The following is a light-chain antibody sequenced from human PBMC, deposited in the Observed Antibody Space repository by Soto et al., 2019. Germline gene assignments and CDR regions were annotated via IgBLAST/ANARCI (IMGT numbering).Light chain of an antibody. CDR3: ATWDDSLNARGV. V-gene: IGLV1-44*01. Sequence: QSVLTQTPSASGTPGQTVTISCSGSRSNIGNNAVSWYQQFPATAPKLLIYKNNQRPSGVPDRFSGSKSGTSASLAISGLQSEDEADYYCATWDDSLNARGVFGGGTKLTVL. CDR1: RSNIGNNA. J-gene: IGLJ3*02. CDR2: KNN.